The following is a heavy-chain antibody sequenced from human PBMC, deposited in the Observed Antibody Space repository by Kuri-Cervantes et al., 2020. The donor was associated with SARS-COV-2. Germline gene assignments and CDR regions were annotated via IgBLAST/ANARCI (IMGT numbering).Heavy chain of an antibody. D-gene: IGHD3-22*01. CDR1: GFTFSSYS. J-gene: IGHJ4*02. Sequence: GESLKISCAASGFTFSSYSMNWVRQAPGKGLEWVSYISSSSSTIYYADSVKGRFTISRDNAKNSLCLQMNSLRDEDTAVYYCARGSYYYDTQRGYWGQGTLVTVAS. CDR3: ARGSYYYDTQRGY. CDR2: ISSSSSTI. V-gene: IGHV3-48*02.